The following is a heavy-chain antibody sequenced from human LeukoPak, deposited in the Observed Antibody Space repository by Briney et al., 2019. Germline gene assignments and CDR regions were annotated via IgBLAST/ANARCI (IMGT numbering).Heavy chain of an antibody. J-gene: IGHJ4*02. CDR1: GFTFSSYW. D-gene: IGHD3-22*01. CDR2: INSDGSST. CDR3: AKDRGYYDSSGYSDY. Sequence: GGSLRLSCAASGFTFSSYWMHWVRQAPGKGLVWVSRINSDGSSTSYADSVKGRFTISRDNAKNTLYLQMNSLRAEDTAVYYCAKDRGYYDSSGYSDYWGQGTLVTVSS. V-gene: IGHV3-74*01.